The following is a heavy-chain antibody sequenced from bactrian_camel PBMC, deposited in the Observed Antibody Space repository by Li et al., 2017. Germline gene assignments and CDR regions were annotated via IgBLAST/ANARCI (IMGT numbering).Heavy chain of an antibody. D-gene: IGHD6*01. J-gene: IGHJ6*01. V-gene: IGHV3S53*01. CDR3: AQHDMGSWYFGC. CDR2: IDSLHMT. CDR1: QHTLSTIC. Sequence: HVQLVESGGGSVQAGGSLELSCAVSQHTLSTICMAWFRQAPGEERVQVAVIDSLHMTSYADSVMGRFTISRDNAKNTVYLQLNSLKTEDMAIYYCAQHDMGSWYFGCWGQGTQVTVS.